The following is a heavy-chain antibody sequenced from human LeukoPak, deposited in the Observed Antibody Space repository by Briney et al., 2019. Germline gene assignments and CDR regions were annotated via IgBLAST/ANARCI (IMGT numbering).Heavy chain of an antibody. CDR1: GFTFSSFG. CDR2: ISYDGSNK. V-gene: IGHV3-30*03. D-gene: IGHD3-3*01. J-gene: IGHJ4*02. Sequence: GGSLRLSCAASGFTFSSFGMHWVRQAPGKGLEWVAVISYDGSNKYYADSVKGRFTISRDNSKNTLYLQKNSLRSEDTAVYYCASSYYDFWSGPLMGYWGQGTLVTVSS. CDR3: ASSYYDFWSGPLMGY.